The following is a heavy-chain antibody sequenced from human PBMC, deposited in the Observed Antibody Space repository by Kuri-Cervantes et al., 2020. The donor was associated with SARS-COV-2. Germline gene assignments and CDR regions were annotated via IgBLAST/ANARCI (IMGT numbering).Heavy chain of an antibody. Sequence: GESLKISCAASGFTFSNYAFHWVRQAPGKGLEYVSSISSSGGSTYYADSVKGRFAVSRDNAKNSLYLQMNSLRAEDTAVYYCARDRGYFDWFYMDVWGKGTTVTVSS. J-gene: IGHJ6*03. CDR2: ISSSGGST. D-gene: IGHD3-9*01. CDR1: GFTFSNYA. CDR3: ARDRGYFDWFYMDV. V-gene: IGHV3-64*02.